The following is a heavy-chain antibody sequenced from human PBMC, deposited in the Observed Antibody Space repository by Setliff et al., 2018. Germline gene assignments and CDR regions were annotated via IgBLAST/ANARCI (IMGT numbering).Heavy chain of an antibody. CDR3: ARAGPTVTFFRVLVISWWDP. D-gene: IGHD3-3*01. Sequence: KTSETLSLTCTVSGGSISSGGYYWSWIRQHPGKGLEWIGYIYYSGSTYYNPSLKSRVTISVDTSKNQFSLKLSSVTAADTATYYCARAGPTVTFFRVLVISWWDPWGQGSLVTVAS. CDR1: GGSISSGGYY. CDR2: IYYSGST. J-gene: IGHJ5*02. V-gene: IGHV4-31*03.